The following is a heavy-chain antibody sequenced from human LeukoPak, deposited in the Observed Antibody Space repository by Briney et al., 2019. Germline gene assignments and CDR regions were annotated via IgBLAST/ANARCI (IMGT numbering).Heavy chain of an antibody. Sequence: GGSLRLSCAASGLTFSSYAMSWVRQAPGKGLEWVSGISGSGSSTYYADSVKGRFTISRDNSKNTLFLQMNSLRAEDTAVYYCAKEYIAARALYYYNGMDVWGQGTTVTVSS. J-gene: IGHJ6*02. CDR1: GLTFSSYA. V-gene: IGHV3-23*01. CDR2: ISGSGSST. D-gene: IGHD6-6*01. CDR3: AKEYIAARALYYYNGMDV.